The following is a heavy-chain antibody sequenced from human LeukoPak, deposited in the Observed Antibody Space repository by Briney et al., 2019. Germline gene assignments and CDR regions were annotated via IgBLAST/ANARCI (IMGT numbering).Heavy chain of an antibody. D-gene: IGHD5-24*01. CDR1: GGSISSGDYY. Sequence: PSQTLSLTCTVSGGSISSGDYYWSWIRQPPGKGLEWIGYIYYSGSTYYNPSLKSRVTISVDTSKNQFSLKLSSVTAADTAVYYCASSRDGHNSADYWGQGTLVTVSS. CDR3: ASSRDGHNSADY. V-gene: IGHV4-30-4*01. CDR2: IYYSGST. J-gene: IGHJ4*02.